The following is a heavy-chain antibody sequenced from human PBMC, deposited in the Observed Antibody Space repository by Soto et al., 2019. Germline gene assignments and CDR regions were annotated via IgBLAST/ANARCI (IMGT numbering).Heavy chain of an antibody. CDR1: GGSISSSSYY. CDR3: ARQDYGDHHFDY. J-gene: IGHJ4*02. Sequence: SETLSLTCTVSGGSISSSSYYWGWIRQPPGKGLEWIGSIYYSGSTYYNPSLKSRVTISVDTSKNQFSLKLSSVTAADTAVYYCARQDYGDHHFDYWGQGTLVTVSS. V-gene: IGHV4-39*01. CDR2: IYYSGST. D-gene: IGHD4-17*01.